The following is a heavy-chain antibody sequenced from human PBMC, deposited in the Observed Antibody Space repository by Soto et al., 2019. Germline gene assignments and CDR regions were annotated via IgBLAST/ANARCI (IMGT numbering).Heavy chain of an antibody. CDR2: ISDSGGII. V-gene: IGHV3-23*01. J-gene: IGHJ3*02. CDR3: ARRAFGSSRTFDI. Sequence: GGSLRLSCAASGFAFSSHPMSWVRQAPEKGLEWVSGISDSGGIIYNADSVKGRFTISRDNSKNTLYLQMNSLRAEDTAVYYCARRAFGSSRTFDIWGQGTMVTVSS. D-gene: IGHD6-6*01. CDR1: GFAFSSHP.